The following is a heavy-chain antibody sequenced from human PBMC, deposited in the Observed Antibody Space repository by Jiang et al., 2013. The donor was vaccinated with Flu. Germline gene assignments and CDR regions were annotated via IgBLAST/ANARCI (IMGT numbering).Heavy chain of an antibody. Sequence: PGLVKPSETLSLTCTVSGGSISSSSYYWGWIRQPPGKGLEWIGSIYYSGSTYYNPSLKSRVTISVDTSKNQFSLKLSSVTAADTAVYYCARHSRNLVATIGGGENWFDPWGQGTLVTVSS. D-gene: IGHD5-12*01. CDR2: IYYSGST. V-gene: IGHV4-39*01. CDR1: GGSISSSSYY. CDR3: ARHSRNLVATIGGGENWFDP. J-gene: IGHJ5*02.